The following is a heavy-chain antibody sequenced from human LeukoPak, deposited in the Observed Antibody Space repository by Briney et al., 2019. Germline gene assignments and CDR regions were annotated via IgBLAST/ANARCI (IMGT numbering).Heavy chain of an antibody. CDR1: GFTFTDYW. D-gene: IGHD3-22*01. CDR2: INGAGSVR. CDR3: AKVLGYYDSSGYYQEGGFDY. V-gene: IGHV3-7*05. J-gene: IGHJ4*02. Sequence: GGSLRLSCAASGFTFTDYWMTWVRLAPGRGLEWLANINGAGSVRNYVDSVEGRFTISRDNSKNSLYLQMNSLRTEDTALYYCAKVLGYYDSSGYYQEGGFDYWGQGTLVTVSS.